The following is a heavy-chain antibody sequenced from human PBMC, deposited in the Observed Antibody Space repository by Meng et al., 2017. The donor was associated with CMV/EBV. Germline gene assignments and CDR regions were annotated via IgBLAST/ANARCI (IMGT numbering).Heavy chain of an antibody. J-gene: IGHJ6*02. CDR1: GGTFSSYS. D-gene: IGHD6-13*01. CDR3: AYSSSKNYYYYYGMDV. CDR2: IIPIFGTA. V-gene: IGHV1-69*05. Sequence: SVKVSCKASGGTFSSYSISWLRHAPEQGLEWMGGIIPIFGTANYTQKFQGRVTITTDESTSTAYMELSSLRSEDTAVYYCAYSSSKNYYYYYGMDVWVQGNTVTVSS.